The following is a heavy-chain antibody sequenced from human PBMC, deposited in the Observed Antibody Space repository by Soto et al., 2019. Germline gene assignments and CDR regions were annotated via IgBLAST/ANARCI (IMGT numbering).Heavy chain of an antibody. Sequence: QVQLVQSGAEVKKPGSSVKVSCKASGGTFSSYTISWVRQAPGQGLEWMGRIIPILGIANYAQKFQGRVTITADKSTSTAYMELSSLRSEDTAVYYCARGELDTAMHGMDVWGQGTTVTVSS. D-gene: IGHD5-18*01. CDR2: IIPILGIA. CDR1: GGTFSSYT. CDR3: ARGELDTAMHGMDV. V-gene: IGHV1-69*02. J-gene: IGHJ6*02.